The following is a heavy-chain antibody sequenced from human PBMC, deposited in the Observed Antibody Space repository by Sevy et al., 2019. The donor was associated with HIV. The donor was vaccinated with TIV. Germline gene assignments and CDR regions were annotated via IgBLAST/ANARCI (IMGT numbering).Heavy chain of an antibody. CDR2: INSDGSST. Sequence: GGSLRLSCAASGFTFSSYWMHWVRQAPGKGLVWVSRINSDGSSTSYADSVKGRFTISRDNAKNTLYLQMNSLRAEDTAVYYCARDRYNWNQNDAFHIWGQGTMVTVSS. J-gene: IGHJ3*02. D-gene: IGHD1-20*01. CDR3: ARDRYNWNQNDAFHI. V-gene: IGHV3-74*01. CDR1: GFTFSSYW.